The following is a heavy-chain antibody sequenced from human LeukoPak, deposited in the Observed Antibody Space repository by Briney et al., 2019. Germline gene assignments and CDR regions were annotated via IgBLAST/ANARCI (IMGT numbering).Heavy chain of an antibody. V-gene: IGHV3-30-3*01. Sequence: GGSLRLSCAASGFTFSSYAMHWVRQAPGKGLEWVAVISYDGSNKYYADSVKGRFTISRDNSKNTLYLQMNSLRAEDTAVYYCARGLTYSNNGNWFDPWGQGTLVTVSS. D-gene: IGHD4-11*01. CDR1: GFTFSSYA. J-gene: IGHJ5*02. CDR2: ISYDGSNK. CDR3: ARGLTYSNNGNWFDP.